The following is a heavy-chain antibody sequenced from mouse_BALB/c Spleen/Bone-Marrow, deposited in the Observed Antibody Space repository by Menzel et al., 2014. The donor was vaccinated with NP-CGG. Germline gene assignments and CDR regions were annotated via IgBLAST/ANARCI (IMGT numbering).Heavy chain of an antibody. CDR1: GYTFTSYW. V-gene: IGHV1S81*02. CDR2: INPSNGRT. D-gene: IGHD3-3*01. CDR3: ARGDGFAWFAY. Sequence: VQGVESGAELVKPGASVKLSCKASGYTFTSYWMHWVKQRPGQGLEWIGEINPSNGRTNYNEKFKSKATLTVDKSSSTAYMQRSSLTSEDSAVYYCARGDGFAWFAYWGQGTLVTVSA. J-gene: IGHJ3*01.